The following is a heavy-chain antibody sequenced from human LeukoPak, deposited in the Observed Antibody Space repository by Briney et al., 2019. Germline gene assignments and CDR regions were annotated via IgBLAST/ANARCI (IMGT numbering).Heavy chain of an antibody. CDR2: INTGGST. Sequence: PGGSLRLSCAASGFIVSSNYMSWVRQAPGKGLEWVSVINTGGSTYYADSVRGRFSISRDNSKNTLFLQMNSLRAEDTAVYHCARGSPFDRWGQGTLVTVSS. CDR3: ARGSPFDR. J-gene: IGHJ4*02. CDR1: GFIVSSNY. V-gene: IGHV3-53*01.